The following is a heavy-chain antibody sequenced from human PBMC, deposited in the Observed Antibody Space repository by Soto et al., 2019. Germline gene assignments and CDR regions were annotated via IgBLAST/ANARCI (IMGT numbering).Heavy chain of an antibody. CDR2: IKGDGSEK. CDR1: GFTFTSYW. J-gene: IGHJ6*02. V-gene: IGHV3-7*01. Sequence: GGSLRLSCVASGFTFTSYWMSWVLQAPGKGLEWVANIKGDGSEKRYVDSVKGRLTISRDNAKNSVYLQMNSLRVEDTALYYCGRDEVRNGVGAWGQGTTVTVYS. CDR3: GRDEVRNGVGA.